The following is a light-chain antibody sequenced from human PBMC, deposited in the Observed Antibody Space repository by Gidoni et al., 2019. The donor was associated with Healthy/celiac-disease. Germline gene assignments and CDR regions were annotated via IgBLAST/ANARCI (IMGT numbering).Light chain of an antibody. Sequence: EIVLTQSPATMSLSPGERATLPCRASQRVSSYLAWYQQKPGQAPRLLLYDASNRATGIPARFSGSGSGTDFTLTISSLEPEDFAFYYCQQRSNCPPGLTFGGGTKVEIK. V-gene: IGKV3-11*01. CDR1: QRVSSY. J-gene: IGKJ4*01. CDR2: DAS. CDR3: QQRSNCPPGLT.